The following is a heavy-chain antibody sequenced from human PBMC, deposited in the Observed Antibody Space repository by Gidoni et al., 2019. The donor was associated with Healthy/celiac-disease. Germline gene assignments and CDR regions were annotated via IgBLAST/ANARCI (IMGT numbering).Heavy chain of an antibody. Sequence: QLQLQESGPGLVKPSETLSLTCTVSGGSISSSSYYWGWIRQPPGKGLELIGSIYYSGSTYYNPSLKSRVTISVDTSKNQFSLKLSSVTAADTAVYYCARLLRRSYYGMDVWGQGTTVTVSS. CDR1: GGSISSSSYY. J-gene: IGHJ6*02. CDR3: ARLLRRSYYGMDV. V-gene: IGHV4-39*01. CDR2: IYYSGST.